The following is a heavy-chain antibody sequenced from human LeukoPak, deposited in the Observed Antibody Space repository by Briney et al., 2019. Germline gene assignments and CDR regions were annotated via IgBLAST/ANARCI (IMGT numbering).Heavy chain of an antibody. CDR2: ISGSSSYT. Sequence: GSLRLSCAASGFTFSDYYMGWIRQAPGKGLEWVSYISGSSSYTNYADSVKGRFTISRDNAKNSLYLQMNSLRAEDTAVYYCARDRLRGGSDFDYWGQGTLVTVSS. V-gene: IGHV3-11*05. CDR1: GFTFSDYY. D-gene: IGHD3-16*01. CDR3: ARDRLRGGSDFDY. J-gene: IGHJ4*02.